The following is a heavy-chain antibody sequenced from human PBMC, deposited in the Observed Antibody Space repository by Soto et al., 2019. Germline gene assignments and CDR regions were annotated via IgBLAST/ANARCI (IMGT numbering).Heavy chain of an antibody. CDR2: IWYDGSNK. CDR3: ARDWASSGWYSAYYYYGMDV. J-gene: IGHJ6*02. V-gene: IGHV3-33*01. Sequence: QVQLVESGGGVVQPGRSLRLSCAASGFTFSSYGMHWVRQAPGKGLEWVAVIWYDGSNKYYADSVKGRFTISRDNSKNTLYLQMNSLRAEDTAVYYCARDWASSGWYSAYYYYGMDVWGQGTTVTVSS. D-gene: IGHD6-19*01. CDR1: GFTFSSYG.